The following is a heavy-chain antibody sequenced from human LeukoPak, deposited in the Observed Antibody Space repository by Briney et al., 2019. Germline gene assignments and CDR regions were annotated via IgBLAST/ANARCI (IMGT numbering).Heavy chain of an antibody. J-gene: IGHJ6*03. CDR2: ISSSSSYI. Sequence: GGSLRLSCAASGFTFSSYSMNWVRQAPGKGLEWVSCISSSSSYIYYADSVKGRFTISRDNAKNSLYLQMSSLRAEDAAVYYCARETAYYYNYMDVWGKGTTATISS. CDR1: GFTFSSYS. CDR3: ARETAYYYNYMDV. D-gene: IGHD3-10*01. V-gene: IGHV3-21*01.